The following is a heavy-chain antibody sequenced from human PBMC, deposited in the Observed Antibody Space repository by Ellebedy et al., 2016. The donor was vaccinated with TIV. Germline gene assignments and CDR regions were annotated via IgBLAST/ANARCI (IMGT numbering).Heavy chain of an antibody. CDR3: ARVLRATSGMDV. CDR1: GYIFTAYY. D-gene: IGHD4/OR15-4a*01. J-gene: IGHJ6*02. V-gene: IGHV1-2*02. CDR2: INPDSGGT. Sequence: ASVKVSCKTSGYIFTAYYIHWVRQAPGQGLEWMGWINPDSGGTNSPQKFQGRVTMTRDTSVNTAYMERSRLQSDDTAVYYCARVLRATSGMDVWGQGTTVTVS.